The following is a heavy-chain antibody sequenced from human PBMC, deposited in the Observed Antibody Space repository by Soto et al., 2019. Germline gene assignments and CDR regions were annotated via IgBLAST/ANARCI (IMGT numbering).Heavy chain of an antibody. CDR2: ISSSSSYI. CDR3: ARGHIVLMVYAQSDAFDI. J-gene: IGHJ3*02. D-gene: IGHD2-8*01. V-gene: IGHV3-21*01. CDR1: GFTFSSYS. Sequence: GGSLRLSCAASGFTFSSYSMNWVRQAPGKGLEWVSSISSSSSYIYYADSVKGRFTISRDNAKNSLYLQMNSLRAEDTAVYYCARGHIVLMVYAQSDAFDIWGQGTMVTVSS.